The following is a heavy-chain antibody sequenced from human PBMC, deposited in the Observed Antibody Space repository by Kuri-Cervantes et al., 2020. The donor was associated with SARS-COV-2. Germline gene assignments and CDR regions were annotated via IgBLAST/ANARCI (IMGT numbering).Heavy chain of an antibody. Sequence: GGSLRLSCTASGFTFGDYAMSWVRQAPGKGLEWVANIKQDGSEKYYVDSVKGRFTISRDNAKNSLYLQMNSLRAEDTAVYYCARVHKAGATYYYYYYMDVWGKGTTVTVSS. CDR3: ARVHKAGATYYYYYYMDV. D-gene: IGHD1-26*01. CDR1: GFTFGDYA. CDR2: IKQDGSEK. J-gene: IGHJ6*03. V-gene: IGHV3-7*01.